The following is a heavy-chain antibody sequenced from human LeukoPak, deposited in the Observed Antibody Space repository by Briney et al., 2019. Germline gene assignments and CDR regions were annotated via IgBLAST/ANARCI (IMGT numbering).Heavy chain of an antibody. CDR3: ARVGCSGGSCYRLRYYMDV. CDR2: INHSGST. J-gene: IGHJ6*03. Sequence: PSETLSLTCAVYGGSFRGYYWSWIRQPPGKGLEWIGEINHSGSTNYNPSLKSRVTISVDTSKNQFSLKLSSVTAADTAVYYCARVGCSGGSCYRLRYYMDVWGKGTTVTVSS. D-gene: IGHD2-15*01. CDR1: GGSFRGYY. V-gene: IGHV4-34*01.